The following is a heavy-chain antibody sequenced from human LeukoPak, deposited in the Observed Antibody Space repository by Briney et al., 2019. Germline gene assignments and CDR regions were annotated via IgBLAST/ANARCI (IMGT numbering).Heavy chain of an antibody. CDR2: ISGSGGDT. CDR3: AKDGRSSTPGY. CDR1: GFTFSSNA. D-gene: IGHD2-15*01. J-gene: IGHJ4*02. V-gene: IGHV3-23*01. Sequence: GGSLRLSCAASGFTFSSNAMSWVRQAPGKGLEWVSVISGSGGDTYYADSVKGRFTISRDNSKNTVFLQMNSLRAEDTAVYYCAKDGRSSTPGYWGQGTLVTVSS.